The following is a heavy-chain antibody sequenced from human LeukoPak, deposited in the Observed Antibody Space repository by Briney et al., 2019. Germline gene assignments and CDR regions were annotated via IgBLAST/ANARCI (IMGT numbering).Heavy chain of an antibody. CDR3: ARWEYCSSTSCYDESETFDY. Sequence: RASVKVSCKASGYTFTSYGISWVRQAPGQGLEWMGWISAYIGNTNYAHKYQGRVDMTTDTSTSTVYLELRSMRSDDTAVYYCARWEYCSSTSCYDESETFDYWGQGTLVTVSS. D-gene: IGHD2-2*01. V-gene: IGHV1-18*01. J-gene: IGHJ4*02. CDR2: ISAYIGNT. CDR1: GYTFTSYG.